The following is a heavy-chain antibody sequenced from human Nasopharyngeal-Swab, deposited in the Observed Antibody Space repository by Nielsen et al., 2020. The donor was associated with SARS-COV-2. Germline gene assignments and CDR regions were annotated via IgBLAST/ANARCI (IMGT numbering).Heavy chain of an antibody. CDR2: IHSVSSFT. J-gene: IGHJ4*02. CDR3: ARWRYNPY. CDR1: GFSFSDYY. D-gene: IGHD1-14*01. Sequence: GESLKISCAASGFSFSDYYMSWIRQAPGKGLEWVSYIHSVSSFTDYADSVKGRFTISRDNAKNTLYLQMNTLRAEDTAVYYCARWRYNPYWGQGTLVTVSS. V-gene: IGHV3-11*06.